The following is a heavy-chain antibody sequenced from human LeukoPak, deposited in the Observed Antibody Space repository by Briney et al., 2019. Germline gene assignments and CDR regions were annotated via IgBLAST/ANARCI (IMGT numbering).Heavy chain of an antibody. CDR2: ISYDGSNK. Sequence: GGSLRLSCAASGFTFRSHAMHWVRQASGKGLEWVAVISYDGSNKYYADSVKGRFTISRDNSKNTLYLQMNSLRAEDTAVYYCARSSEGFDYWGQGTLVTVSS. J-gene: IGHJ4*02. CDR3: ARSSEGFDY. CDR1: GFTFRSHA. V-gene: IGHV3-30-3*01.